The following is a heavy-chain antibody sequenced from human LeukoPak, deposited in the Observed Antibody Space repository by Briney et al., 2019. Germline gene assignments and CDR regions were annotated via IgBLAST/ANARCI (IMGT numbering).Heavy chain of an antibody. CDR3: ARDQTPVE. V-gene: IGHV3-7*01. CDR2: IKHDGSVK. Sequence: PGGSLRLSCAASGFTFSSYWMTWVRQAPGKGLEWVANIKHDGSVKYYVDSVKGQFTISRDNAKNSLYLQMNSLRAEDTSLYYCARDQTPVEWGQGTLVTVSS. J-gene: IGHJ4*02. CDR1: GFTFSSYW.